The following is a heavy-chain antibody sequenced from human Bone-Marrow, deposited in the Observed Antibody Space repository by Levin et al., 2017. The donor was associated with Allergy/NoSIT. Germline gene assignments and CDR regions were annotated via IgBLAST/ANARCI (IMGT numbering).Heavy chain of an antibody. V-gene: IGHV3-53*01. J-gene: IGHJ6*03. Sequence: GGSLRLSCAASGFTVSSNYMSWVRQAPGKGLEWVSVIYSGGSTYYADSVKGRFTISRDNSKNTLYIQMNSLRAEDTAVYYCARGHYSYDYMDVWGKGTTVTVSS. CDR2: IYSGGST. CDR1: GFTVSSNY. CDR3: ARGHYSYDYMDV.